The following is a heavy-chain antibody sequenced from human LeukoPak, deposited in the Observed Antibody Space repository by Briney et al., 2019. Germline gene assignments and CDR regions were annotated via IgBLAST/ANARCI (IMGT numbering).Heavy chain of an antibody. CDR3: ARDLQQLVLGRGNWFDP. V-gene: IGHV1-18*01. Sequence: ASVKVSCKASGYTFTSYGISWVRQAPGQGLEWMGLISAYNGNTNYAQKLQGRVTMTTDTSTSTAYMELRSLRSDDTAVYYCARDLQQLVLGRGNWFDPWGQGTLVTVSS. CDR2: ISAYNGNT. D-gene: IGHD6-13*01. J-gene: IGHJ5*02. CDR1: GYTFTSYG.